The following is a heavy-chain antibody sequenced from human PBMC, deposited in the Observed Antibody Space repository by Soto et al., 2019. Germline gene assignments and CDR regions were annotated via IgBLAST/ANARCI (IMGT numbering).Heavy chain of an antibody. V-gene: IGHV1-2*02. Sequence: ASVKVSCKASGYTFTGYYMHWGRQAPGQGLEWMGWINPNSGGTNYAQKFQGRVTMTRDTSISTAYMELSRLRSDDTAVYYCARDSSSGGSYYYFDYWGQGTLVTVSS. J-gene: IGHJ4*02. D-gene: IGHD1-26*01. CDR2: INPNSGGT. CDR3: ARDSSSGGSYYYFDY. CDR1: GYTFTGYY.